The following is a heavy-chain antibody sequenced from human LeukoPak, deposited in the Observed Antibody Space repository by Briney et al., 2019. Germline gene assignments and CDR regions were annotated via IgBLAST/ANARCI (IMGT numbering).Heavy chain of an antibody. CDR2: ISWNSGSI. CDR1: GFTFDDYA. Sequence: GGSLRLSCAASGFTFDDYAMHWVRHAPGKGLEWVSGISWNSGSIGYADSVKGRFTISRDNAKNLLYLQMNSLRAEDTAVYYCARFGYVAAVDLWGQGTLVTVSS. J-gene: IGHJ4*02. V-gene: IGHV3-9*01. CDR3: ARFGYVAAVDL. D-gene: IGHD2-15*01.